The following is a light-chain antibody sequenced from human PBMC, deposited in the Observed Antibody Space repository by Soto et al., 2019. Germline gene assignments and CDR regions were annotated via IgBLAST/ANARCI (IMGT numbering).Light chain of an antibody. CDR1: QSVSSN. J-gene: IGKJ4*01. Sequence: EIVMTQSPATLSVSPGERATLSCRASQSVSSNLAWYQQKPGQAPRLLIYGASTRATGIPARFSGSGSGTEFTLTISSLQSEDFAVYSCQQYNNWPRTFGGGTKV. V-gene: IGKV3-15*01. CDR2: GAS. CDR3: QQYNNWPRT.